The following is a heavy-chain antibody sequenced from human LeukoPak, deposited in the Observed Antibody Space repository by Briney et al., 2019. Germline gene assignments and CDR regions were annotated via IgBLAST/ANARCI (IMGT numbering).Heavy chain of an antibody. J-gene: IGHJ3*02. CDR2: IIPIFGTP. D-gene: IGHD3-22*01. CDR1: GGSLSNYA. Sequence: SVKVSCKASGGSLSNYAINWVRQAPGQGPEWMGGIIPIFGTPKYVQRFQGRVTITADEPTSTAYMELRSLTSEDTAVYYCARGLNHNDRPTDASDIWGQGTKVTVSS. V-gene: IGHV1-69*13. CDR3: ARGLNHNDRPTDASDI.